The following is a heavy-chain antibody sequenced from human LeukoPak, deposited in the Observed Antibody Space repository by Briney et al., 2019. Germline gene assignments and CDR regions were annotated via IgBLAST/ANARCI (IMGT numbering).Heavy chain of an antibody. CDR3: AREGGPYRPLDY. J-gene: IGHJ4*02. Sequence: SETLSLTCGVSGGPITSTNYWTWVRPPPGKGLEWIGEVNLQGSTNYNPSLMGRVAISVDMSENHISLQLTSVTAADTAVYYCAREGGPYRPLDYSGQGTLVTVSS. CDR1: GGPITSTNY. CDR2: VNLQGST. V-gene: IGHV4-4*02.